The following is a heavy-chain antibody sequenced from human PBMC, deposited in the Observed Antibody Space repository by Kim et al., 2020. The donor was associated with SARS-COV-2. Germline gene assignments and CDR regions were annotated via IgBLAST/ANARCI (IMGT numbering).Heavy chain of an antibody. J-gene: IGHJ6*02. CDR1: GFTFSTHA. D-gene: IGHD5-18*01. V-gene: IGHV3-23*01. CDR3: VKGADTSMTNLFFDYGMAV. Sequence: GGSLRLSCTASGFTFSTHAMGWVRQAQGKGPEWVSVIRGGGTGTDTFYADSVKGRFTISRDNSKSTLYLQGNSLRDDDTAKYYCVKGADTSMTNLFFDYGMAVWGQGATVTVFS. CDR2: IRGGGTGTDT.